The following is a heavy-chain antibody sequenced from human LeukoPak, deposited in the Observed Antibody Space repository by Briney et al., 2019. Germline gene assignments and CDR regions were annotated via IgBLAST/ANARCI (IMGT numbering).Heavy chain of an antibody. CDR3: ARLGGSYFYDSSGYPDY. J-gene: IGHJ4*02. CDR1: GFTFSSYT. V-gene: IGHV3-23*01. CDR2: ISGSGGST. Sequence: GGSLRLSCAASGFTFSSYTMNCVRQAPGKGLEWGSTISGSGGSTYSTDSVKGRFTISRDNSKNTLYLQMNSLRAEDTAVYYCARLGGSYFYDSSGYPDYWGRGTLVTVSS. D-gene: IGHD3-22*01.